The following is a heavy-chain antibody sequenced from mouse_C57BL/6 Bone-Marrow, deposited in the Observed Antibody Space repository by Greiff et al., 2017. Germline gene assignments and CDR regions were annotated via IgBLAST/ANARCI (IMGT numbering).Heavy chain of an antibody. Sequence: EVQLQQSGPELVKPGASVKISCKASGYSFTGYYMNWVKQSPEKSLEWIGELNPSTGGTTYNQKFKAKATLTVDKSSSTAYMQLKSLTSEDSAVYYCARCNYSRAWFAYWGQGTLVTVSA. CDR3: ARCNYSRAWFAY. D-gene: IGHD2-5*01. V-gene: IGHV1-42*01. J-gene: IGHJ3*01. CDR1: GYSFTGYY. CDR2: LNPSTGGT.